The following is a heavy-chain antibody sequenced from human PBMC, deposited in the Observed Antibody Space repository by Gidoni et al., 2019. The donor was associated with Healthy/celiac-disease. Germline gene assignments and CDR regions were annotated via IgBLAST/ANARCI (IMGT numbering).Heavy chain of an antibody. V-gene: IGHV1-3*01. CDR3: ARQAYSSSSRGLGPGDGMDV. CDR2: INAGNGNT. Sequence: QVQLVQSGAEVKKPGASVKVSCKASGYTFTSYAMHWVRQAPGQRLEWMGWINAGNGNTKYSQKFQGRVTITRDTSASTAYMELSSLRSEDTAVYYCARQAYSSSSRGLGPGDGMDVWGQGTTVTVSS. D-gene: IGHD6-6*01. J-gene: IGHJ6*02. CDR1: GYTFTSYA.